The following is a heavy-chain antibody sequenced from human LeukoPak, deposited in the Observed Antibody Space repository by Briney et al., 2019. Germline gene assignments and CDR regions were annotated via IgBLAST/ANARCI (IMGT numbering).Heavy chain of an antibody. CDR1: GGSISSSSYY. V-gene: IGHV4-39*07. CDR2: IYYSGST. D-gene: IGHD2-2*01. Sequence: SETLSLTCTASGGSISSSSYYWGWIRQPPGKGLEWIGSIYYSGSTYYNPSLKSRVTISVDTSKNQFSLKLSSVTAADTAVYYCARELGYCSSTSCYGPCFDYWGQGTLVTVSS. J-gene: IGHJ4*02. CDR3: ARELGYCSSTSCYGPCFDY.